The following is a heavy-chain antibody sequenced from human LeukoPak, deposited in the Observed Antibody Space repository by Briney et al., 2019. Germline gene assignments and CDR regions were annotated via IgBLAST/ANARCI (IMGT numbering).Heavy chain of an antibody. CDR1: GGSITNTTY. J-gene: IGHJ4*02. V-gene: IGHV4-4*02. CDR3: AREGGPYRPLDY. Sequence: PSGTLSLTCGVSGGSITNTTYWTWVRQPPGKGLEWIGGVNPQGSTNYNPPLMGRVAIAVDTSENHISLQLTSVTAADTAVYYCAREGGPYRPLDYSGQGTLVTVSS. CDR2: VNPQGST.